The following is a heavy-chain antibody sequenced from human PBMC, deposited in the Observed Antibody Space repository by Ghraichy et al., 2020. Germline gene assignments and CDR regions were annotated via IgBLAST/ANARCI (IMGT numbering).Heavy chain of an antibody. Sequence: SQTLSLTCAIPGDSVSSNSVAWNWIRQSPSRGLEWLGRTYYTSKWYNDYAISVKGRITINPDTSENQFSLQLSSVIPEDTAIYYCARGSNSAFDIWAQGTMVNVDS. CDR3: ARGSNSAFDI. D-gene: IGHD4-23*01. CDR2: TYYTSKWYN. V-gene: IGHV6-1*01. CDR1: GDSVSSNSVA. J-gene: IGHJ3*02.